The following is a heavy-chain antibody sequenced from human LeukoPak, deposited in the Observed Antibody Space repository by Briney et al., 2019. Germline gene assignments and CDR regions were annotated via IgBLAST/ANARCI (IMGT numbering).Heavy chain of an antibody. V-gene: IGHV4-34*01. D-gene: IGHD6-19*01. CDR3: ARAPSSGRRPILFDY. CDR2: INHSGST. CDR1: GGSFSGYY. J-gene: IGHJ4*02. Sequence: SETLAITCDVYGGSFSGYYWSWIRQPPGKGLEWIGEINHSGSTNYNPSLKSRLTISVDTSKNQFSLKLSSVTAADTAVYYCARAPSSGRRPILFDYWGQGTLVTVSS.